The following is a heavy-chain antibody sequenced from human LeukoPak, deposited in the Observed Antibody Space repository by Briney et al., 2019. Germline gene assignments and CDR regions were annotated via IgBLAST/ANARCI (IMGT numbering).Heavy chain of an antibody. J-gene: IGHJ4*02. CDR2: FSSNGGST. CDR1: GFTISSYA. CDR3: ARGGLLWFGELSGY. Sequence: PGGSLRLSCAASGFTISSYAMHWVRQAPGKGLEYVSVFSSNGGSTYYANSVKGRFTISRDNSKNTLYLQMGSLRAEDMAVYYCARGGLLWFGELSGYWGQGTLVTVSS. V-gene: IGHV3-64*01. D-gene: IGHD3-10*01.